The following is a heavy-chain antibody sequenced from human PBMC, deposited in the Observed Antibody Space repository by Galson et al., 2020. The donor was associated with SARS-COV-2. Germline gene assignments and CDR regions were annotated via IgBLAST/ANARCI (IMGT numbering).Heavy chain of an antibody. CDR3: ARAGSGSYYLFDY. Sequence: GESLKISCAASGFTFSSYAMHWVRQAPGKGLEWVAVISYDGSNKYYADSVKGRFTISRDNSKNTLYLQMNSLRAEDTAVYYCARAGSGSYYLFDYWGQGTLVTVSS. J-gene: IGHJ4*02. CDR2: ISYDGSNK. V-gene: IGHV3-30*04. D-gene: IGHD3-10*01. CDR1: GFTFSSYA.